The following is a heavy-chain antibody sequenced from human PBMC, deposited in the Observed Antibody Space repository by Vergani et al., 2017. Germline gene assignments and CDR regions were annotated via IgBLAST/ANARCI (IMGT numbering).Heavy chain of an antibody. D-gene: IGHD3-9*01. CDR1: GFTFSSYA. V-gene: IGHV3-23*01. CDR2: ISGSGGST. J-gene: IGHJ5*02. CDR3: AKYSEIGLRDFNWFDP. Sequence: EVQLLESGGGLVQPGGSLRLSCAASGFTFSSYAMSWVRQAPGKGLEWVSAISGSGGSTYYADSVHGRFTISRDNSKNTLYLQMNSLRAEDTAVYYCAKYSEIGLRDFNWFDPWGQGTLVTVSS.